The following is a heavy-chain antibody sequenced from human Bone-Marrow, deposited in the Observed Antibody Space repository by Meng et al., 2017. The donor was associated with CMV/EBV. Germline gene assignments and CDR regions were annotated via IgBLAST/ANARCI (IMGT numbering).Heavy chain of an antibody. Sequence: GESLKISCAASGFTLSSYAMHWVRQAPGKGLEWVAVISYDGSNKYYADSVKGRFTISRDNSKNTLYLQMNSLRAEDTAVYYCARAPDFWSGYLDYWGQGTLVTVSS. CDR3: ARAPDFWSGYLDY. V-gene: IGHV3-30-3*01. D-gene: IGHD3-3*01. CDR2: ISYDGSNK. J-gene: IGHJ4*02. CDR1: GFTLSSYA.